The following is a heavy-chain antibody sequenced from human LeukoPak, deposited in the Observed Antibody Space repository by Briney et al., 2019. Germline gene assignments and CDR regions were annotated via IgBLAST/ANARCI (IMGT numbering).Heavy chain of an antibody. V-gene: IGHV3-7*01. D-gene: IGHD6-13*01. CDR3: ARDRSISAAGDTY. CDR1: GFTFSNIW. Sequence: GGSLRLSCAASGFTFSNIWMSWVRQAPGKGLEWVANIKHDGSETNYVDSVKGRFTISRDNAKNTLSLQMNSLRAEDTAVYYCARDRSISAAGDTYWGQGTLVTVSS. CDR2: IKHDGSET. J-gene: IGHJ4*02.